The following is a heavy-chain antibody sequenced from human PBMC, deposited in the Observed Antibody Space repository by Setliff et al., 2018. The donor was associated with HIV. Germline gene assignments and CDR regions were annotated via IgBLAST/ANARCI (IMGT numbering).Heavy chain of an antibody. D-gene: IGHD6-13*01. CDR1: GYTFTSYA. V-gene: IGHV1-3*01. J-gene: IGHJ5*02. Sequence: ASVMVSCKASGYTFTSYAMHWVRQAPGQRLEWMGWINAGNGNTKYSPKFQGRVTITRDTSASTAYMELSSLRSEDTAVYYCARGYSIALGWFDPWGQGTLVTVSS. CDR3: ARGYSIALGWFDP. CDR2: INAGNGNT.